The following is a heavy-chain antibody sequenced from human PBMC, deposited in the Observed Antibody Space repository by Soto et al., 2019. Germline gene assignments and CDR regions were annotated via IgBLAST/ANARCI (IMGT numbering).Heavy chain of an antibody. CDR3: ARTSAVEGYSPPQY. V-gene: IGHV1-46*01. Sequence: QVQLVQSGTEVRMPGASVKVSCKASGYTFSNYYIHWVRQAPGQGLELMGLINPSTGGTSYTQKFQVRLALPRATSTSTVSMGLARMRPDDTARFYCARTSAVEGYSPPQYWGQGTLVIVSS. CDR2: INPSTGGT. J-gene: IGHJ4*02. CDR1: GYTFSNYY. D-gene: IGHD2-21*01.